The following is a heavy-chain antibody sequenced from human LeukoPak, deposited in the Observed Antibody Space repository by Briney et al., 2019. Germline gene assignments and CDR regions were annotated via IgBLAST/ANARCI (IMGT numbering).Heavy chain of an antibody. CDR1: GVSITSNY. J-gene: IGHJ4*02. CDR3: ARSSGRSYGDFDY. Sequence: SETLSLTCSVSGVSITSNYWSWIRQPPGKGLEWLGYTHHSGATSYNPSLKSRGTVSLDTSNNQFSLKLSSVTAADTAVYYCARSSGRSYGDFDYWGQGNLVTVSS. CDR2: THHSGAT. V-gene: IGHV4-59*01. D-gene: IGHD5-18*01.